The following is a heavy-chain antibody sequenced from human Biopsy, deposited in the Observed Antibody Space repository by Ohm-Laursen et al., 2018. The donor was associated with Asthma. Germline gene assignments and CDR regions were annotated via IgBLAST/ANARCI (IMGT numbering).Heavy chain of an antibody. Sequence: TLSLTCSVYGGSFSGYYWTWIRQHPGKGLEWIGFIYYSGSTYYNPSLKSRVSISIDTSKNQFSLKLSSVTAADTAVYYCARAQDYYDSRGYYRSFDYWGQGTLVTVSS. D-gene: IGHD3-22*01. CDR1: GGSFSGYY. CDR3: ARAQDYYDSRGYYRSFDY. V-gene: IGHV4-31*03. CDR2: IYYSGST. J-gene: IGHJ4*02.